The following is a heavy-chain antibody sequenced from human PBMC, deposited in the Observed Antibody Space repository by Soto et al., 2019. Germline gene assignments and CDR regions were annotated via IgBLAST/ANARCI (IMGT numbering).Heavy chain of an antibody. CDR2: IYSGGTT. D-gene: IGHD5-12*01. CDR3: ARLGVATIVEY. J-gene: IGHJ4*02. V-gene: IGHV3-53*01. CDR1: AFTLSSNY. Sequence: GGCRRLSCAASAFTLSSNYMSWVRQAQGKGLEWVSVIYSGGTTYYADSVKGRFTISRDNSKNTLYLQMNSLRAEDTAVYYCARLGVATIVEYWGQGTLGTVSS.